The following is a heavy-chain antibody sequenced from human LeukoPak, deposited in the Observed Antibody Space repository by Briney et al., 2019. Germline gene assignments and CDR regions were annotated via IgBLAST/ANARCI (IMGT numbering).Heavy chain of an antibody. Sequence: PGGSLRLSCAASGFTFSSYSMNWVRQAPGKGLEWVSYIRTSGTNTDYTGSVKGRLTISRDNAKNSLYLQMNSLRAEDTAVYYCARMNYVSSGWGAPFDYWGQGTLVTVSS. D-gene: IGHD1-7*01. CDR3: ARMNYVSSGWGAPFDY. CDR2: IRTSGTNT. V-gene: IGHV3-48*04. J-gene: IGHJ4*02. CDR1: GFTFSSYS.